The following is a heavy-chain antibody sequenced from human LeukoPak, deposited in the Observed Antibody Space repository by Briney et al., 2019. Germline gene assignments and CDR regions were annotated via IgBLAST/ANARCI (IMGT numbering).Heavy chain of an antibody. CDR1: GYTLTELS. CDR2: FDPEDGET. J-gene: IGHJ4*02. Sequence: ASVKVSCKVSGYTLTELSMHWVRQAPGKGLEWMGGFDPEDGETIYAQKFQGRVTMTEDTSTDTAYMELSSLRSEDTAVYYCATLDYGSGSYYNPLYYFDYWGRGTLVTVSS. CDR3: ATLDYGSGSYYNPLYYFDY. V-gene: IGHV1-24*01. D-gene: IGHD3-10*01.